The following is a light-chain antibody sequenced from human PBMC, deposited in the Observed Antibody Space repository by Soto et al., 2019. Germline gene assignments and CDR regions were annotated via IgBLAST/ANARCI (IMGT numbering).Light chain of an antibody. J-gene: IGKJ2*01. Sequence: EIVMTQSPATLSVSPGERATLSCRASQSVRSNLAWYQEKPGQAPRLLIYGASTRATGIPARFSDSGSGTEFTLTISSLQSEDFAVYYCQQYNNWSYTFGQGTKLEIK. CDR3: QQYNNWSYT. V-gene: IGKV3-15*01. CDR2: GAS. CDR1: QSVRSN.